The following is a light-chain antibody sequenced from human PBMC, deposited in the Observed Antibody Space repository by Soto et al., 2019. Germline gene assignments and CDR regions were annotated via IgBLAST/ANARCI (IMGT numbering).Light chain of an antibody. CDR1: SSDVGNYNS. CDR3: TSYTAFSTDIL. Sequence: QSVLTQPRSVSGSPGQSVTMSCTGASSDVGNYNSVSWYQQHPGKAPKLIIYDVRKRPSGVPDRFSGSKSGNTASLTISGLQAEDEADYYCTSYTAFSTDILFGGGTKVTVL. J-gene: IGLJ2*01. CDR2: DVR. V-gene: IGLV2-11*01.